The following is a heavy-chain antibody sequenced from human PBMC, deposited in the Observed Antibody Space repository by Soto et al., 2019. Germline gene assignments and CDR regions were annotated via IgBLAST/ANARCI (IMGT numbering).Heavy chain of an antibody. Sequence: WIRQHPGKGLEWIGYIYYSGSTNYNPSLKSRVTISVDTSKHQFSLKLSSVTDADTAVYYCARPAGYSSSWYVVWGQGTLVTVSS. CDR2: IYYSGST. J-gene: IGHJ4*02. D-gene: IGHD6-13*01. V-gene: IGHV4-59*08. CDR3: ARPAGYSSSWYVV.